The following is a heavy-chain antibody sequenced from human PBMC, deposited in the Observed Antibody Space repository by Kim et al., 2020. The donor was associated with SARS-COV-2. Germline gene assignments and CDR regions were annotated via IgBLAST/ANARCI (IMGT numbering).Heavy chain of an antibody. J-gene: IGHJ5*02. Sequence: NPSLKSRVTVSVGTSKNQFSLKLSSVTAADTAVYYCARCSSTWSAGAFDPWGQGTLVTVSS. D-gene: IGHD2-2*01. CDR3: ARCSSTWSAGAFDP. V-gene: IGHV4-39*01.